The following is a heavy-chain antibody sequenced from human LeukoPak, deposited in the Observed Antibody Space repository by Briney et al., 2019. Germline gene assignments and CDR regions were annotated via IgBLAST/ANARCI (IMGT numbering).Heavy chain of an antibody. V-gene: IGHV3-11*01. Sequence: PGVFLRLSCAASGFTFSDWHMRWIRQAPGKGLEWVTYISSSGSTIYCADSVKGRFAISRDNAKNSLYLQMNSLRAEDTAVYYCARSRITIFGVYDYWGQGTLATVSS. J-gene: IGHJ4*02. D-gene: IGHD3-3*01. CDR2: ISSSGSTI. CDR3: ARSRITIFGVYDY. CDR1: GFTFSDWH.